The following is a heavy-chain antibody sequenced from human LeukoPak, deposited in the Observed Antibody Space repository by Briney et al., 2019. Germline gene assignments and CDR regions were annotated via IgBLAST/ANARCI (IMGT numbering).Heavy chain of an antibody. CDR2: ISISGDNT. CDR1: GFTFSSNA. D-gene: IGHD3-10*01. CDR3: VKYGSGTYYNGLY. J-gene: IGHJ4*02. V-gene: IGHV3-23*01. Sequence: GGSLRLSCAASGFTFSSNAMTWVRQSPGKGLQWVSTISISGDNTYYTDSVKGRFTISRDSSKSTLYLQMHSLRDEDTAIYYCVKYGSGTYYNGLYWGQGTLVTVSS.